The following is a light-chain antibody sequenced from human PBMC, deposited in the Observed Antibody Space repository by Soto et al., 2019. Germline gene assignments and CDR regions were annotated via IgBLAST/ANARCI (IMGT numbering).Light chain of an antibody. CDR1: SSDVGGYNY. Sequence: QSVLTQPASVSGSPGQSITISCTGTSSDVGGYNYVSWYQQHPGKAPKLMIYDVSNRPSGVSNRFSGSKSGNTASLTISGLPAEDEADYYCSSYTSSSTPLFGGGTKVTVL. J-gene: IGLJ2*01. CDR3: SSYTSSSTPL. CDR2: DVS. V-gene: IGLV2-14*01.